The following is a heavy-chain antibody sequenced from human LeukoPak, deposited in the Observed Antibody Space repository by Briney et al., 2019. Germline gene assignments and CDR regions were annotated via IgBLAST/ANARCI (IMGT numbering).Heavy chain of an antibody. V-gene: IGHV1-2*02. CDR2: INPNSGGT. CDR3: ARLVVPAANWEVDY. Sequence: GASVKVSCKASGYTFTGYYMHWVRQAPGQGLEWMGWINPNSGGTNYAQKFQGRVTMTRDTSISTAYMELSRLRSDDTAVYYCARLVVPAANWEVDYWGQGTLVTVSS. J-gene: IGHJ4*02. D-gene: IGHD2-2*01. CDR1: GYTFTGYY.